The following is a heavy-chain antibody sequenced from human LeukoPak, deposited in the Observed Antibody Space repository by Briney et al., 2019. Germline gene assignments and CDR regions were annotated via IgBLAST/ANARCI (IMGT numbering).Heavy chain of an antibody. D-gene: IGHD1-7*01. Sequence: PSETLSLTCTVSGGSISSYYWSWIRQPPGKGLEWIGYIYYSGSTNYNPSLKSRVTISVDTSKNQFSLKLSSVTAADTAVYYCAREELDAFDIWGQGTMVIVSS. CDR2: IYYSGST. V-gene: IGHV4-59*01. CDR3: AREELDAFDI. CDR1: GGSISSYY. J-gene: IGHJ3*02.